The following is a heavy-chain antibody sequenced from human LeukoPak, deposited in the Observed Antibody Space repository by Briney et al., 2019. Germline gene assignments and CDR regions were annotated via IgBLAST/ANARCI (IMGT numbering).Heavy chain of an antibody. V-gene: IGHV3-30-3*01. CDR2: ITYDGSNK. CDR3: ARDLAYGGNSWSAFDI. J-gene: IGHJ3*02. Sequence: GSLRLFCAASGFTFRSYAMPWVRQASGQGLEWVAVITYDGSNKYYADSVKGRFTISRDNSKNTLYLQMNSLRAEDTAVYYCARDLAYGGNSWSAFDIWGQGTMVTVSS. CDR1: GFTFRSYA. D-gene: IGHD4-23*01.